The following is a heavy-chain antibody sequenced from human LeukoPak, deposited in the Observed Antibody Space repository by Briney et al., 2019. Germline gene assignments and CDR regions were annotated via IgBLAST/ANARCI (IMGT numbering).Heavy chain of an antibody. V-gene: IGHV1-2*02. CDR1: GFTFSDYY. Sequence: GGSLRLSCAASGFTFSDYYMHWVRQAPGQGLEWMGWINPNSGGTNYAQNFQGRVTMTRDTSIRTVYMELSRLRSDDTAVYYCANTYALGNYYKGGFDPWGQGTLVTVSS. CDR2: INPNSGGT. J-gene: IGHJ5*02. CDR3: ANTYALGNYYKGGFDP. D-gene: IGHD3-10*01.